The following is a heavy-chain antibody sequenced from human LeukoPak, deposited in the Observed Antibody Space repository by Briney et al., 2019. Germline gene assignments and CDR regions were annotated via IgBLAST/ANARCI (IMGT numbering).Heavy chain of an antibody. CDR3: AKDLGLMVRGEFDY. Sequence: GGSLRLSCAASGFTFSTYAMSWVRQAPGKGLEWVSLASGSGASTYYADSVKGRFTISRDNSKNTLYLQMNSLRAEDTAVYYCAKDLGLMVRGEFDYWGQGTLVTVSS. CDR1: GFTFSTYA. J-gene: IGHJ4*02. D-gene: IGHD3-10*01. V-gene: IGHV3-23*01. CDR2: ASGSGAST.